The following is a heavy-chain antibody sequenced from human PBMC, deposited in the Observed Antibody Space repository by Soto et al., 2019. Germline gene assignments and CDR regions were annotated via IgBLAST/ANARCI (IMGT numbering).Heavy chain of an antibody. D-gene: IGHD3-22*01. CDR3: ARIRWDSGYYDSSGYCFDY. V-gene: IGHV2-26*01. Sequence: SGPTLVNPTETLTLTCTVSGFSLSNARMGVSWIRQPPGNALEWLAHIFSNDEKFYSTSLKSRHTISKDTSKSQVVLTMTNMDPVDTATYFCARIRWDSGYYDSSGYCFDYWGQGTLVTSPQ. CDR1: GFSLSNARMG. CDR2: IFSNDEK. J-gene: IGHJ4*02.